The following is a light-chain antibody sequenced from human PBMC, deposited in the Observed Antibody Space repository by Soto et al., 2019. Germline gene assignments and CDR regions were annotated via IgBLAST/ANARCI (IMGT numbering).Light chain of an antibody. CDR1: QSISSY. CDR2: AAS. CDR3: QQSYSTQLT. V-gene: IGKV1-39*01. Sequence: DIPMTQSPSSLSASVWDRVTITCRASQSISSYLNWYQQKPGKAPKLLIYAASSLQSGVPSRFSGGGSGTAFTLILSSLQPGDFATYLCQQSYSTQLTFGGGTKVEIK. J-gene: IGKJ4*01.